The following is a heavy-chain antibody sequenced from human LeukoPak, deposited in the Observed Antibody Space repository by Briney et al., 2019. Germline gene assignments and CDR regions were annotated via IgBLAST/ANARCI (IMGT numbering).Heavy chain of an antibody. CDR3: ATKGYSSGWYSFDY. CDR2: IRYDGSNK. D-gene: IGHD6-19*01. V-gene: IGHV3-30*02. CDR1: GFTFSSYG. J-gene: IGHJ4*02. Sequence: SGGSLRLSCAASGFTFSSYGMHWVRQAPGKGLEWVAFIRYDGSNKYYADSVKGRFTISRDNSKNTLYLQMNSLRAEDTAVYYCATKGYSSGWYSFDYWGQGTLVTVSS.